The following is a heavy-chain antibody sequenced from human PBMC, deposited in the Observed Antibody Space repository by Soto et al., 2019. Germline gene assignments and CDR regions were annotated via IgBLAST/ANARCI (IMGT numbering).Heavy chain of an antibody. CDR1: GGTFSSYA. Sequence: QVQLVQSGAEVKKPGSSVKVSCKASGGTFSSYAISWVRQAPGQGLEWMGGIIPIFGTANYAQKFQGRGTITADESTSTAYMELSSLRSEDTAVYYCASQRADRGVIPYYGMDVWGQGTTVTVSS. CDR2: IIPIFGTA. V-gene: IGHV1-69*12. J-gene: IGHJ6*02. CDR3: ASQRADRGVIPYYGMDV. D-gene: IGHD3-10*01.